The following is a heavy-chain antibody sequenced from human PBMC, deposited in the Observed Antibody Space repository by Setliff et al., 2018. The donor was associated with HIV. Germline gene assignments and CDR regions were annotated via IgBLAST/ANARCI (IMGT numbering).Heavy chain of an antibody. CDR2: IYYSGST. V-gene: IGHV4-59*04. D-gene: IGHD3-10*01. CDR1: GGSMSTYY. Sequence: SCTVSGGSMSTYYWSWIRQPPGKGLEWIGTIYYSGSTYYNPSLKSRAAISVDTSKNQISLKLSSVTAADTAVYYCASLDGSESPYIYYYYMDVWGKGTAVTVSS. J-gene: IGHJ6*03. CDR3: ASLDGSESPYIYYYYMDV.